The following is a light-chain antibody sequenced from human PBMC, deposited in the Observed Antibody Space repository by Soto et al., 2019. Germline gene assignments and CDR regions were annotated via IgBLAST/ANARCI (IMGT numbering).Light chain of an antibody. Sequence: QSALTQPASVSGSPGQSITTSCTGTSSDVGGYNYVSWYQQHPGKAPKLMIYEVSNRPSGVSNRFSGSKSGNTASLTISGLQAEDEADYYCSSYTSSSTLDVFGTGTQLTVL. J-gene: IGLJ1*01. CDR3: SSYTSSSTLDV. CDR2: EVS. CDR1: SSDVGGYNY. V-gene: IGLV2-14*01.